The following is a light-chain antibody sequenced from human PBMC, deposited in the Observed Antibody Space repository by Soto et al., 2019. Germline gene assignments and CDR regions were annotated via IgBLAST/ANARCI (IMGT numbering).Light chain of an antibody. Sequence: QSVLTQSASASASLGASVKLTCTLSSGHSSYAIAWHQQQPEKGPRYLMKLNSDGSHSKGDGIPDRFSGSSSGAERYLTISRLQSEDEADYYCQTWGTGIRVFGGGTKLTVL. CDR2: LNSDGSH. J-gene: IGLJ2*01. CDR3: QTWGTGIRV. CDR1: SGHSSYA. V-gene: IGLV4-69*01.